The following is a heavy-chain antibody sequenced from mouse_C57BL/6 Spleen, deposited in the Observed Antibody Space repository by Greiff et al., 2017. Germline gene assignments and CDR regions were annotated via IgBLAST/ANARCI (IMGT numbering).Heavy chain of an antibody. D-gene: IGHD1-1*01. CDR2: IYPSDSET. Sequence: QVQLQQPGAELVRPGSSVKLSCKASGYTFTSYWMDWVKQRPGQGLEWIGNIYPSDSETHYNQKFKDKATLTVDKSSSTAYMQLISLTSEDSAVYYCSRGYYYGSSYYAMDYWGQGTSVTVSS. CDR1: GYTFTSYW. J-gene: IGHJ4*01. CDR3: SRGYYYGSSYYAMDY. V-gene: IGHV1-61*01.